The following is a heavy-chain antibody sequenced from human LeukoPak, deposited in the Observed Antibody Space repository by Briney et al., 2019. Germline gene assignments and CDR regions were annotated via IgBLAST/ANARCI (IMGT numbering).Heavy chain of an antibody. Sequence: SETLSLTCTVSGGSISSGSYYWSWIRQPAGKGLEWIGRIYTSGSTNYNPSLKSRVTISVDTSKNQFSLKLSSVTAADTAVYYCARGVEYYYDSSGMYYFDYWGQGTLVTVSS. V-gene: IGHV4-61*02. J-gene: IGHJ4*02. CDR1: GGSISSGSYY. CDR2: IYTSGST. CDR3: ARGVEYYYDSSGMYYFDY. D-gene: IGHD3-22*01.